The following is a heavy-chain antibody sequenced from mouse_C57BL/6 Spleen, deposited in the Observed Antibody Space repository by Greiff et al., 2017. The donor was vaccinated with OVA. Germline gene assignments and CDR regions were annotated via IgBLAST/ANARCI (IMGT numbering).Heavy chain of an antibody. D-gene: IGHD4-1*01. CDR1: GFTIKDYY. Sequence: EVQLQQSGAELVRPGASVKLSCTASGFTIKDYYMHWVKQRPEQGLEWIGRIDPEDGDTEYAPKFQGKATMTADTSSNTAYLQLSSLTTEDTAVYYCSQKLGRTWFAYWGQGTLVTVSA. J-gene: IGHJ3*01. CDR3: SQKLGRTWFAY. V-gene: IGHV14-1*01. CDR2: IDPEDGDT.